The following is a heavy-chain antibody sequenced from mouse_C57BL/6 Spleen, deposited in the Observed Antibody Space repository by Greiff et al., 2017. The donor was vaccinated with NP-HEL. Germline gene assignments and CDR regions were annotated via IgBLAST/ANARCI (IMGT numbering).Heavy chain of an antibody. CDR1: GYTFTDYN. CDR3: ARTHYYGSSYWCFDV. Sequence: EVQLQQSGPELVKPGASVKMSCKASGYTFTDYNMHWVKQSHGKSLEWIGYINPNNGGTSYNQKFKGKATLTVNKSSSTAYMELRSLTSEDSAVYYCARTHYYGSSYWCFDVWGTGTTVTVSS. CDR2: INPNNGGT. J-gene: IGHJ1*03. V-gene: IGHV1-22*01. D-gene: IGHD1-1*01.